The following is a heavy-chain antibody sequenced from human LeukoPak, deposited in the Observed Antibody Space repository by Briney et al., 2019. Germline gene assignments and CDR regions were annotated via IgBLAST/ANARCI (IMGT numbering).Heavy chain of an antibody. CDR2: INHSGST. CDR3: ARGRSY. J-gene: IGHJ4*02. Sequence: SEXLSLTCAVYGGSFSGYYWSWIRQPPGKGLEWIGEINHSGSTNYNPSLTSRGTISVDTSKNQFSLKLSSVTAADTAVYYCARGRSYWGQGTLVTVSS. CDR1: GGSFSGYY. V-gene: IGHV4-34*01.